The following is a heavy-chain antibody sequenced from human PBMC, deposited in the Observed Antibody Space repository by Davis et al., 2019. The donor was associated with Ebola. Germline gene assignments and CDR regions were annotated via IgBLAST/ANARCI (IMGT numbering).Heavy chain of an antibody. J-gene: IGHJ2*01. Sequence: GGSLRLSCSASGFIFSTYVMSWVRQAPGKGLEWVSTYGTSADTYYADSVKGRFTISRDNAKKSLYLQMSSLRDEDTAVYYCATVRGVCTDGVCSPYWYFDLWGRGTLVTVSS. CDR1: GFIFSTYV. CDR2: GTSADT. V-gene: IGHV3-23*01. CDR3: ATVRGVCTDGVCSPYWYFDL. D-gene: IGHD2-8*01.